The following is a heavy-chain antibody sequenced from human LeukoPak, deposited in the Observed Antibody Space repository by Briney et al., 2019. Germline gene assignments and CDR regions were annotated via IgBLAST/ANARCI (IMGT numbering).Heavy chain of an antibody. J-gene: IGHJ5*02. D-gene: IGHD6-19*01. CDR2: INHSGST. Sequence: SQTLSLTCTVSGGSISSGGYYWSWIRQPPGKGLEWIGEINHSGSTNYNPSLKSRVTISVDTSKNQFSLKLSSVTATDTAVYYCARFPAVAGTRNWFDPWGQGTLVTVSS. CDR3: ARFPAVAGTRNWFDP. V-gene: IGHV4-30-2*01. CDR1: GGSISSGGYY.